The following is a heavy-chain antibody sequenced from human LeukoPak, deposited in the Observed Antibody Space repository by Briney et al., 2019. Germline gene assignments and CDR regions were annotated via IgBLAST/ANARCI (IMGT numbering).Heavy chain of an antibody. Sequence: GGSLRLSCAASGFTFSSSWMAWVRQAPGKGLEWVANIRHDGSTKHSVDSVTGRFTISRDNAKNSLYLQMNSLRAEDTAVYYCARDTDGNLDHWGQGTLVTVSS. J-gene: IGHJ4*02. CDR1: GFTFSSSW. D-gene: IGHD2-8*01. CDR2: IRHDGSTK. CDR3: ARDTDGNLDH. V-gene: IGHV3-7*01.